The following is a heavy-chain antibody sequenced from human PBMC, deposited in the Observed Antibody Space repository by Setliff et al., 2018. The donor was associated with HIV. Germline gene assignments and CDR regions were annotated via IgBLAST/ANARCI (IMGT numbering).Heavy chain of an antibody. CDR3: ARGAGRTPLAFDI. V-gene: IGHV4-34*01. CDR1: GDSFSGSY. D-gene: IGHD6-25*01. Sequence: SETLSLTCAVYGDSFSGSYWSWIRQSPGTGLERIGEVNHNGGTNYNPSLKSRVVVSVDRSKNQFSLKLISVTAEDTAVYYCARGAGRTPLAFDIWGQGTMVTVPS. CDR2: VNHNGGT. J-gene: IGHJ3*02.